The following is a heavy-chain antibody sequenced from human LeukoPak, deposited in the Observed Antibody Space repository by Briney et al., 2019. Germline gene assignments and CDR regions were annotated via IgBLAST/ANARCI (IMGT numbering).Heavy chain of an antibody. CDR2: IKQDGSEK. D-gene: IGHD5-24*01. J-gene: IGHJ4*02. CDR1: GFTFSSYW. V-gene: IGHV3-7*01. CDR3: ARRWFSRDGYNFPNFDY. Sequence: PGGSLRLSCAASGFTFSSYWMSWVRQAPGKGLEWVANIKQDGSEKYYVDSVKGRFTISRDNAKNSLYLQMNSLRAEDTAVYYCARRWFSRDGYNFPNFDYWGQGTLVTVSS.